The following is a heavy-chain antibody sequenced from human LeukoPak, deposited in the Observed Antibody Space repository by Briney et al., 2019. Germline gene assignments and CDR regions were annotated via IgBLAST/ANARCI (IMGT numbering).Heavy chain of an antibody. V-gene: IGHV4-61*05. J-gene: IGHJ4*02. CDR3: ARHDKAVAGNLDY. CDR2: IYYSGST. Sequence: SETLSLTCNVSGASIRSGRNYWGWIRQPPGKGLEWIGYIYYSGSTNYNPSLKSRVTISVDTSKNQFSLKLSSVTAADTAVYYCARHDKAVAGNLDYWGQGTLVTVSS. D-gene: IGHD6-19*01. CDR1: GASIRSGRNY.